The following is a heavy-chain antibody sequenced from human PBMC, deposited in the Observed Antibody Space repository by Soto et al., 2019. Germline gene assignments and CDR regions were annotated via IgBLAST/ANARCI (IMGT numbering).Heavy chain of an antibody. Sequence: RASVKVSCKASGGTFSNHAISWVRQAPGQGLEWVGGIIPMFPTADYAQRFQGRVTITADDSTTTVYMELSGLRSEDTAMYYCARDDATYCGGDCYRYFYYGMDVWGQETTVTVSS. J-gene: IGHJ6*02. D-gene: IGHD2-21*02. V-gene: IGHV1-69*13. CDR2: IIPMFPTA. CDR3: ARDDATYCGGDCYRYFYYGMDV. CDR1: GGTFSNHA.